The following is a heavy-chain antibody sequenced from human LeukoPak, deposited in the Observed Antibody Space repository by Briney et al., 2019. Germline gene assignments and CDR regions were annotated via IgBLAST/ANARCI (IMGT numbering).Heavy chain of an antibody. J-gene: IGHJ4*02. CDR3: ATNRGEYSASWYV. CDR1: GDSISSGGYY. CDR2: ISYSGIT. D-gene: IGHD6-13*01. Sequence: SETLSLTCTVSGDSISSGGYYWNWIRQHPGKGLEWIGYISYSGITYSNLSLKSRVTISIDTSKNQFSLKLSSVTAADTAVYYCATNRGEYSASWYVWGQGTLVTVSS. V-gene: IGHV4-31*03.